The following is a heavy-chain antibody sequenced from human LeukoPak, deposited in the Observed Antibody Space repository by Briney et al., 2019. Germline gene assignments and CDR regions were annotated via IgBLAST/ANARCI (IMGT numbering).Heavy chain of an antibody. CDR1: GFTFSNYG. CDR2: ISYDAVNK. J-gene: IGHJ4*02. V-gene: IGHV3-30*18. CDR3: AKDVGAASGRLNYFAH. Sequence: GGSLRLSCAASGFTFSNYGVHWVRQAPGKGLEGVAVISYDAVNKYYVGSVRGRFTTSRDNSKNTLYLQMNSLRPDDTAIYYCAKDVGAASGRLNYFAHWGQGTLLTVSS. D-gene: IGHD3-10*01.